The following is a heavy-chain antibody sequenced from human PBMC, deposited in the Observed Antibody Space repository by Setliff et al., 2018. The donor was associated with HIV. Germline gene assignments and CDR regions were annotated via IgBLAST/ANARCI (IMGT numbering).Heavy chain of an antibody. CDR2: IYHSGST. CDR3: SNWNTTVDADS. Sequence: SATLSLTCAVSGYSISSGYYWGWIRQPPGKGLEWIGSIYHSGSTYHNPSLKSRVAMSLDTSKNQFSLKLRSVTAADTAVYYCSNWNTTVDADSWGQGTLVTVSS. CDR1: GYSISSGYY. D-gene: IGHD1-1*01. J-gene: IGHJ4*02. V-gene: IGHV4-38-2*01.